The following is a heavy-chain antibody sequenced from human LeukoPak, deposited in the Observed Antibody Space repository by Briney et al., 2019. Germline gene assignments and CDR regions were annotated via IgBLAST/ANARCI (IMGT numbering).Heavy chain of an antibody. J-gene: IGHJ5*02. Sequence: GGSLRLSCAASGFTFSSYWMHWVRQAPGKGLVWVSRINSDGSSTSYADSVKGRFTISRDNAKNTLYLQMNSLRAEDTAVYYCARGYCSGGSCYLKTGTWFDPWGQGTLVTVSS. V-gene: IGHV3-74*01. D-gene: IGHD2-15*01. CDR2: INSDGSST. CDR3: ARGYCSGGSCYLKTGTWFDP. CDR1: GFTFSSYW.